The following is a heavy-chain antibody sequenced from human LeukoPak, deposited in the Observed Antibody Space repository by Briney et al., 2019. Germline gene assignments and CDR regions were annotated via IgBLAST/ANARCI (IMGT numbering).Heavy chain of an antibody. CDR1: GFTFSSYW. CDR2: IKQDGREK. D-gene: IGHD2-15*01. V-gene: IGHV3-7*03. CDR3: ARVVKSLGVVVVAAAPDAFDI. J-gene: IGHJ3*02. Sequence: GGSLRLSCAASGFTFSSYWMSWVRQAPGKGLEWVANIKQDGREKYYVDSVKGRFTISRDNAKNSLYLQMNSLRAEDTAVYYCARVVKSLGVVVVAAAPDAFDIWGQGTMVTVSS.